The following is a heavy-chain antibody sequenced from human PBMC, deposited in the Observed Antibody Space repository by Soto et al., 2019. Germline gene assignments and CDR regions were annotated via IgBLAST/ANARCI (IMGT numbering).Heavy chain of an antibody. CDR1: GGTFSSYT. Sequence: QVQLVQSGAEVKKTGSSVKVSCKASGGTFSSYTISWVRQAPGQGLEWMGRIIPMFGIANYAQKFQGRVPITADKSTRTAYMELSSLRSEDTAVYYCARGYGDSHDYWGQGTLVTVSS. D-gene: IGHD4-17*01. V-gene: IGHV1-69*02. CDR2: IIPMFGIA. CDR3: ARGYGDSHDY. J-gene: IGHJ4*02.